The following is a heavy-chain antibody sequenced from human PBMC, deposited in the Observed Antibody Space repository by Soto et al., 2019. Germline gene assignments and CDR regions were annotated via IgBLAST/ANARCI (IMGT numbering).Heavy chain of an antibody. CDR2: IYYSGST. CDR3: ARNNGPIVLPGTFLY. Sequence: PSETLSLTCTVSGGSISSSSYYWGWIRQPPGKGLEWIGSIYYSGSTYYNPSLKSRVTISVDTSKNQFSLKLSSVTAADTAVYYCARNNGPIVLPGTFLYWGQGTLVTVSS. V-gene: IGHV4-39*01. D-gene: IGHD1-26*01. J-gene: IGHJ4*02. CDR1: GGSISSSSYY.